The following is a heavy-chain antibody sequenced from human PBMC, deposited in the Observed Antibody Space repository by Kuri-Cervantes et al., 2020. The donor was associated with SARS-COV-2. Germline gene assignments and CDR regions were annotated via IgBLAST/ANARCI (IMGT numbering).Heavy chain of an antibody. J-gene: IGHJ6*03. CDR2: ISSSGSTI. CDR1: GFTFSDYY. Sequence: LSLTCAASGFTFSDYYMSWIRQAPGKGLEWVSYISSSGSTIYYADSVKGRFTISRDNAKNSLYLQMNSLRAEDTAVYYCARVEVVVVPAATHYYYYYMDVWGKGTTVTVSS. CDR3: ARVEVVVVPAATHYYYYYMDV. D-gene: IGHD2-2*01. V-gene: IGHV3-11*04.